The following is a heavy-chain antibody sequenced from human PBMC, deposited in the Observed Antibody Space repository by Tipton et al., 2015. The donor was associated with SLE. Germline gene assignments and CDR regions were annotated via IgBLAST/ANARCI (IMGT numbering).Heavy chain of an antibody. J-gene: IGHJ3*01. CDR2: MYITGSA. Sequence: TLSLTCIVSGVSITSYTYSWSWIRQSAGKGLEWLGRMYITGSAIYNPSLKSRVTISVDTSKNQFSLKLSSVTAADAAVYYCARGGEEGFDAFDLWGQGTLVSVSS. D-gene: IGHD3-10*01. CDR3: ARGGEEGFDAFDL. V-gene: IGHV4-61*02. CDR1: GVSITSYTYS.